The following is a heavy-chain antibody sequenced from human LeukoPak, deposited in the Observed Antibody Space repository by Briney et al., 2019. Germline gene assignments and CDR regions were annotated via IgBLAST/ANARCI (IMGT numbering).Heavy chain of an antibody. CDR3: AKTLRELDIYYYYYGMDV. CDR2: ISGSGGST. CDR1: GFTFSSYA. V-gene: IGHV3-23*01. J-gene: IGHJ6*02. Sequence: RAGGSLRLSCAASGFTFSSYAMSWVRQAPGKGLEWVPAISGSGGSTYYADSVKGRFTISRDNSKNTLYLQMNSLRAEDTAVYYCAKTLRELDIYYYYYGMDVWGQGTTVTVSS. D-gene: IGHD1-1*01.